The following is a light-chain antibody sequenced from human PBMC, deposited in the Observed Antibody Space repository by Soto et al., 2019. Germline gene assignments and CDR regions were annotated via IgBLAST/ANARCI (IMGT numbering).Light chain of an antibody. V-gene: IGLV2-14*01. CDR1: SSDVGGYNY. CDR3: SSYTDSKVPV. CDR2: DVS. J-gene: IGLJ2*01. Sequence: QSALTQPASVSGSPGQSITISCTGTSSDVGGYNYVSWYQQHPGKAPKLMIYDVSYRPSGVSNRFSGSKSGNTASLTISGLQAEDAADYYCSSYTDSKVPVFGGGTKLTVL.